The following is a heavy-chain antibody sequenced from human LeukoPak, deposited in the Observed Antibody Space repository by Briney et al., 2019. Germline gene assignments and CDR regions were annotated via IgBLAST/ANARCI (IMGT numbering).Heavy chain of an antibody. J-gene: IGHJ4*02. CDR3: ARQGYCSSTSCYVGY. Sequence: PGGSLRLSCAASGFTFSSYSMNWVRQAPGKGLKWVSSISSSSSYIYYADSVKGRFTISRDNAKNSLYLQMNSLRAEDTAVYYCARQGYCSSTSCYVGYWGQGTLVTVSS. CDR1: GFTFSSYS. D-gene: IGHD2-2*01. CDR2: ISSSSSYI. V-gene: IGHV3-21*01.